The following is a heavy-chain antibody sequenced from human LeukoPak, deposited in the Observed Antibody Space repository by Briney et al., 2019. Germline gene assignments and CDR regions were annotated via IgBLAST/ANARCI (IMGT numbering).Heavy chain of an antibody. CDR3: AKDGRYYYDSSGYGQYYFDY. V-gene: IGHV3-23*01. Sequence: GGSLRLSCAASGFTFSSYAMSWVRQAPGKGLEWVSAISGSGGSTYYADSVRGRFTISRDNSKNTLYLQMNSLRAEDTAVYYCAKDGRYYYDSSGYGQYYFDYWGQGTLVTVSS. CDR1: GFTFSSYA. D-gene: IGHD3-22*01. J-gene: IGHJ4*02. CDR2: ISGSGGST.